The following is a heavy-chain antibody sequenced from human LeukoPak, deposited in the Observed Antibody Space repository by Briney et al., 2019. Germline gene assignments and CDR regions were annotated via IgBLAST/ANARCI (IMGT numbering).Heavy chain of an antibody. D-gene: IGHD3-22*01. J-gene: IGHJ6*02. CDR2: IRSSSSSYI. Sequence: GGSLRLSCAASGFTFSSYSMNWVRQAPGKGLEWVSSIRSSSSSYIYYADSVKGRFTISRDNAKNSLYLQMNRLRAEDTAVYYCARLPVWLSRTYYYGMDVWGQGTTVTVSS. CDR1: GFTFSSYS. CDR3: ARLPVWLSRTYYYGMDV. V-gene: IGHV3-21*01.